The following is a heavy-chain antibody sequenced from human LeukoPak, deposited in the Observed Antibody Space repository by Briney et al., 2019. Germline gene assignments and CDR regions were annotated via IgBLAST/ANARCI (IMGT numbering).Heavy chain of an antibody. Sequence: PGGSLRLSCAASGFTFSSYGMHWVRQAPGKGLEWVAFIRYDGSNKYYADSVKGRFTISRDNSKNTLYLQMNSLRAEDTAVYYCAKVLGSTFGVDLHDYWGQGTLVTASS. CDR1: GFTFSSYG. CDR2: IRYDGSNK. D-gene: IGHD3-3*01. J-gene: IGHJ4*02. V-gene: IGHV3-30*02. CDR3: AKVLGSTFGVDLHDY.